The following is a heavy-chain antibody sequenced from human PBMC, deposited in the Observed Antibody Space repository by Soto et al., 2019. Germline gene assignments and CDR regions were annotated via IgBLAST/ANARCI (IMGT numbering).Heavy chain of an antibody. D-gene: IGHD3-3*01. Sequence: ASVKFSCKGSGYTFTVYYMHWVRQDPGQGLEWMGWINPNSGGTNYAQKFQGRVTMTRDTSISTASMELSRLRAEDTAVYYCARDRTYYDFWSGTNDNWFDPWGQGTLVTVSS. J-gene: IGHJ5*02. CDR3: ARDRTYYDFWSGTNDNWFDP. CDR2: INPNSGGT. V-gene: IGHV1-2*02. CDR1: GYTFTVYY.